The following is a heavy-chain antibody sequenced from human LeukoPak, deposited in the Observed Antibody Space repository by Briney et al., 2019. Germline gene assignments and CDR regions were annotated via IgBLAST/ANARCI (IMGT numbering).Heavy chain of an antibody. V-gene: IGHV1-18*01. Sequence: ALVKVSCKASGYTFTSYGISWVRQAPGQGLEWMGWISAYNGNTNYAQKLQGRVTMTTDTSTSTAYMELRSLRSDDTAVYYCARNVAVAGQYYFDYWGQGTLVTVSS. D-gene: IGHD6-19*01. J-gene: IGHJ4*02. CDR2: ISAYNGNT. CDR1: GYTFTSYG. CDR3: ARNVAVAGQYYFDY.